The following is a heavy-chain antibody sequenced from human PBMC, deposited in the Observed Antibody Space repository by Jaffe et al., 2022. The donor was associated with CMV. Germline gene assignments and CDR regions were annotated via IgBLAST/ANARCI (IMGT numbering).Heavy chain of an antibody. CDR1: GFTFSSYS. Sequence: EVQLVESGGGLVKPGGSLRLSCAASGFTFSSYSMNWVRQAPGKGLEWVSSISSSSSYIYYADSVKGRFTISRDNAKNSLYLQMNSLRAEDTAVYYCARDRSELLGATDFDYWGQGTLVTVSS. V-gene: IGHV3-21*01. CDR2: ISSSSSYI. CDR3: ARDRSELLGATDFDY. J-gene: IGHJ4*02. D-gene: IGHD1-26*01.